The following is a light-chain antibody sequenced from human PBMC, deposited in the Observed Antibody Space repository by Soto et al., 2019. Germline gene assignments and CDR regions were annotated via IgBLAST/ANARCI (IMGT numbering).Light chain of an antibody. CDR3: HQYNSYSRPCT. CDR2: KAS. V-gene: IGKV1-5*03. J-gene: IGKJ2*02. Sequence: DIQMTQSPSTLSASVGDRVTITCRASQSISSWLAWYQQKPGKAPKLLIYKASSLESGGPSRFSGSGSGSECTLTITSLSLDDFALYTCHQYNSYSRPCTFGQGTKLEIK. CDR1: QSISSW.